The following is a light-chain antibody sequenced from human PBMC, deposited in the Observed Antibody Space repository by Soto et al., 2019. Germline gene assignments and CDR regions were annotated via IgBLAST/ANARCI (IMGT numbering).Light chain of an antibody. J-gene: IGLJ2*01. CDR3: FSYAGRRTFVV. Sequence: QSALTQPASVSGSPGQSITISCTGTSSDVGSYNLVCWYQQHPGKAPKLMIYEGSKRPSGVSNRFSGSKSGNTASLTISGLQAEDEADYYCFSYAGRRTFVVFGGGTKLTVL. V-gene: IGLV2-23*03. CDR2: EGS. CDR1: SSDVGSYNL.